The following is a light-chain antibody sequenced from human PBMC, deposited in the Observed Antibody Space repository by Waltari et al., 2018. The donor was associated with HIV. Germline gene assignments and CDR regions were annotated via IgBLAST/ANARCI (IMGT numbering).Light chain of an antibody. CDR3: QVWDASDDHPYV. Sequence: SYVLPQPPSVSVAPGQTDTMPRGGNTLGSQGVHWYQQKPGRAPMLVIYNYGDRPSGVPERFSGSKSGNTATLTISRVEVGDEADYYCQVWDASDDHPYVFGTGTKVTVL. CDR1: TLGSQG. V-gene: IGLV3-21*02. J-gene: IGLJ1*01. CDR2: NYG.